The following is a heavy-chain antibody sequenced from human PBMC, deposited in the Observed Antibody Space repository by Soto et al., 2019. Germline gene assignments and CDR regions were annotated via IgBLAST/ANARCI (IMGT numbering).Heavy chain of an antibody. D-gene: IGHD3-22*01. J-gene: IGHJ6*02. CDR2: IIPIFGTA. Sequence: GASVKVSCKASGGTFSSYAISWVRQAPGQGLEWMGGIIPIFGTANYAQRFQGRVTITADESTSTAYMELSSLRSEDTAVYYCARESITMIVVVIVSYGMDVWGQGTTVTVSS. V-gene: IGHV1-69*13. CDR3: ARESITMIVVVIVSYGMDV. CDR1: GGTFSSYA.